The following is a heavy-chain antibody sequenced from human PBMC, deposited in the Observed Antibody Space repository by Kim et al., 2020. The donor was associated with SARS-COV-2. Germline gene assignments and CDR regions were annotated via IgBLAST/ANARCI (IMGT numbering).Heavy chain of an antibody. D-gene: IGHD6-19*01. Sequence: GGSLRLSCAASGFTFSYYGMHWVRQAPGKGLEWVAVISSDGRNKYYADSVKGRFTISRDNSKNTLYLQMNSLRAEDTAVYYCATQWLTRGGYYYYGMDVWGQGTTVTVSS. J-gene: IGHJ6*02. CDR1: GFTFSYYG. CDR3: ATQWLTRGGYYYYGMDV. V-gene: IGHV3-30*03. CDR2: ISSDGRNK.